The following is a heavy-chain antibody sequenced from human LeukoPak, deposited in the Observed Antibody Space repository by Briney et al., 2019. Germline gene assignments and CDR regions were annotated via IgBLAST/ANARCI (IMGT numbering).Heavy chain of an antibody. J-gene: IGHJ4*02. CDR3: ARDRLAVAGTSDY. V-gene: IGHV3-11*01. CDR2: ISSSGSTI. Sequence: GGSLGLSCAASGFTFSDYYMSWIRQAPGKGLEWVSYISSSGSTIYYADSVKGRFTISRDNAKNSLYLQMNSLRAEDTAVYYCARDRLAVAGTSDYWGQGTLVTVSS. D-gene: IGHD6-19*01. CDR1: GFTFSDYY.